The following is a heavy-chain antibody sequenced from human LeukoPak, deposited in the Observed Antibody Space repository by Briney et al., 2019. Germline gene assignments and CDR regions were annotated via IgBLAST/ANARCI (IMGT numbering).Heavy chain of an antibody. Sequence: GASVKVSCKASGYTFTSYGISWVRQAPGQGLEWMGWISAYNGNTTYAQKLQGRVTMTTDTSTSTAYMELRSLRSDDTAVYYCARDYYGSGSYYAYPLYYYYGMDVWGQGTTVTVSS. J-gene: IGHJ6*02. V-gene: IGHV1-18*01. CDR3: ARDYYGSGSYYAYPLYYYYGMDV. D-gene: IGHD3-10*01. CDR2: ISAYNGNT. CDR1: GYTFTSYG.